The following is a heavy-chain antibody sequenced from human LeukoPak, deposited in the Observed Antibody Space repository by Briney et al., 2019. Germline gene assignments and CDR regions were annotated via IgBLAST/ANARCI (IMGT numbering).Heavy chain of an antibody. CDR1: GYTFTSYG. V-gene: IGHV1-18*01. CDR3: ARDLRRYCSSTSCYTVDY. D-gene: IGHD2-2*01. CDR2: ISAYNGNT. J-gene: IGHJ4*02. Sequence: GASVKVSCKASGYTFTSYGISWVRQAPGQGLEWMGWISAYNGNTNYAQKLQGRVTMTTDTSTSTAYMELRSLRSDDTAVYYCARDLRRYCSSTSCYTVDYWGQGPLVTVSS.